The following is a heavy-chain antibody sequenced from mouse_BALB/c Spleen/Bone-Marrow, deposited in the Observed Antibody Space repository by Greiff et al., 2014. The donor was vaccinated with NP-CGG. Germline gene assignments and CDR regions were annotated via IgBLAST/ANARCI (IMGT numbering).Heavy chain of an antibody. J-gene: IGHJ2*01. CDR1: GYSFTSYW. CDR2: IYPGNSGT. V-gene: IGHV1-5*01. Sequence: VQLKESGTVLARPGASVKMSCKASGYSFTSYWMHWGKQRPGQGLEWIGAIYPGNSGTSYNQKFKGKAKLTAVTSATTAYMELSSLTNEDSAVYFCTRKVYYGNPLDYWGQGTTLTVSS. D-gene: IGHD2-1*01. CDR3: TRKVYYGNPLDY.